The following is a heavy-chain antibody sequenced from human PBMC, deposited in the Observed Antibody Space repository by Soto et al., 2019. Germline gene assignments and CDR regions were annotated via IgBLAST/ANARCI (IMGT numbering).Heavy chain of an antibody. Sequence: SETLSLTCAVSGGSFTSNNWWTWVRQPPGQGLEWIGEIYRTGSTNYNPSLKSRVTISLDKSENQFSLKVTSLTAADTAVYYCASRDPGTSVDYWGRGTLVTVSS. J-gene: IGHJ4*02. CDR3: ASRDPGTSVDY. CDR2: IYRTGST. D-gene: IGHD1-7*01. V-gene: IGHV4-4*02. CDR1: GGSFTSNNW.